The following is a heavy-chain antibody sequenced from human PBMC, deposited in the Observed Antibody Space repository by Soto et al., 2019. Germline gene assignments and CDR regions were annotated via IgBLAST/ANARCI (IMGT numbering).Heavy chain of an antibody. CDR3: ARDRVGYGYFDM. V-gene: IGHV4-59*01. D-gene: IGHD5-12*01. CDR2: VYHSGSP. CDR1: GDSIGNYY. J-gene: IGHJ4*02. Sequence: PSETLSLTCTVSGDSIGNYYWIWIRQPPGKGLEWIGHVYHSGSPSYNPSLKSRVTTSVDLSKNQFSLNLISVTAADTAIYYCARDRVGYGYFDMWGQGALVTVSS.